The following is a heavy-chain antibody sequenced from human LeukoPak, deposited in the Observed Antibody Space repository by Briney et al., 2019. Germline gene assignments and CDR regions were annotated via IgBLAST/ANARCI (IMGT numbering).Heavy chain of an antibody. J-gene: IGHJ5*02. D-gene: IGHD2-15*01. CDR1: GGSISSSSYY. V-gene: IGHV4-39*07. CDR2: IYYSGST. CDR3: ARDLRPFGRVGYNWFDP. Sequence: PSETLSLTCTVSGGSISSSSYYWGWVRQPPGKGLEWIGSIYYSGSTYYNPSLKSRVTISVDTSKNQFSLKLSSVTAADTAVYYCARDLRPFGRVGYNWFDPWGQGTLVTVSS.